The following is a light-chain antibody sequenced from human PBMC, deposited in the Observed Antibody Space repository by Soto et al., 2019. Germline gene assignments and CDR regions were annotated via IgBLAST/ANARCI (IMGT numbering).Light chain of an antibody. J-gene: IGKJ4*01. V-gene: IGKV1-9*01. Sequence: DIQLTQSPSSLSASVGDRVTTSCRVSQGISSYLAWYQQKPGKAPKLLIYAASTLQSGVPSRFSGSGSGTEFTLTISSLQPEDFATYYCQQLNSYPLTFGGGTKV. CDR2: AAS. CDR3: QQLNSYPLT. CDR1: QGISSY.